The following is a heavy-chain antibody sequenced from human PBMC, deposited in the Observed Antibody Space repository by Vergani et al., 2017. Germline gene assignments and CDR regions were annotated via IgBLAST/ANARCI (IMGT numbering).Heavy chain of an antibody. J-gene: IGHJ4*02. V-gene: IGHV3-23*04. CDR3: AKDPDGSGSYAADY. D-gene: IGHD6-19*01. Sequence: DVHLAESGGGFFQPGGSLRLSCSASGFIFTNYAMSWVRQAPGKGLEWVSAISARGSSTYYADSVKGRFTISRDNSKNTLHLQMNSLRAEDTALYYCAKDPDGSGSYAADYWGQGTLVTVSS. CDR1: GFIFTNYA. CDR2: ISARGSST.